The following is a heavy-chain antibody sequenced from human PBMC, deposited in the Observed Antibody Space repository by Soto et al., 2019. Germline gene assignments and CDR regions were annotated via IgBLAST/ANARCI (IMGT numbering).Heavy chain of an antibody. Sequence: PSETLSLTCAVYGGSFSGYYWSWIRQPPGKGLEWIGEINHSGSTNYNPSLKSRVTISVDTSKNQFSLKLSSVTAADAAVYYCARGARPTRAYWGQGTLVTVSS. J-gene: IGHJ4*02. CDR3: ARGARPTRAY. CDR1: GGSFSGYY. V-gene: IGHV4-34*01. CDR2: INHSGST.